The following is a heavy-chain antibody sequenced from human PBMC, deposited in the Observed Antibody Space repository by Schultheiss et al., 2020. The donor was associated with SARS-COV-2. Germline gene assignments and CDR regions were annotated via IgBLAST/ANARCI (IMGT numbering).Heavy chain of an antibody. CDR3: ARVTYYYDSSGYPYFDY. J-gene: IGHJ4*02. V-gene: IGHV4-59*12. Sequence: SQTLSLTCAVYGGSFSGYYWSWIRQPPGKGLEWIGYIYYSGSTYYNPSLKSRVTISVDTSKNQFSLKLSSVTAADTAVYYCARVTYYYDSSGYPYFDYWGQGTLVTVSS. CDR2: IYYSGST. D-gene: IGHD3-22*01. CDR1: GGSFSGYY.